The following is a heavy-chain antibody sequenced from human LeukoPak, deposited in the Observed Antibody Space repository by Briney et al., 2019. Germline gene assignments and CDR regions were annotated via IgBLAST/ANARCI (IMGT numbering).Heavy chain of an antibody. CDR1: GFTFSSYS. CDR3: ARILHGSGSYGLDY. J-gene: IGHJ4*02. V-gene: IGHV3-21*01. D-gene: IGHD3-10*01. Sequence: GGSLRLSCAASGFTFSSYSMNWVRQAPGKGLEWVSSISSSSSYIYYADSVKGRFTISRDNAKKSLYLQMNSLRAEDTAVYYCARILHGSGSYGLDYWGQGTLVTVSS. CDR2: ISSSSSYI.